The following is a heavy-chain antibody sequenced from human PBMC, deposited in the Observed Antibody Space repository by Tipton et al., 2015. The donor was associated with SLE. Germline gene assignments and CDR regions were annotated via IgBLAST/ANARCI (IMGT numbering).Heavy chain of an antibody. V-gene: IGHV1-18*01. CDR2: ISTYNGNT. CDR3: ARAVTRGLYWDFDL. Sequence: QLVQSGAEVKNPGASVKVSCKASAYTFTTYSISWVRQAPGQGLEWMGWISTYNGNTNYAQKLQGRVTMTTDTSTSTAYMELRSLRSDDTAVYCWARAVTRGLYWDFDLWGRGTLVTVPS. CDR1: AYTFTTYS. D-gene: IGHD4-17*01. J-gene: IGHJ2*01.